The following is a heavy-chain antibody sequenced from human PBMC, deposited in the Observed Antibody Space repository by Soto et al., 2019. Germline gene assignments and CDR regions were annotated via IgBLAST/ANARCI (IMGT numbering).Heavy chain of an antibody. Sequence: SETLSLTCAVSGVSVSNNNWWSWVRQPPGKGLEWIADIYHSGSTNYNPSLKSRVTISVDKSKNHFSLSLSSLTAADTAVYYCARGDGYSYGRFFELWGRGTLVTVYS. D-gene: IGHD5-18*01. CDR2: IYHSGST. CDR1: GVSVSNNNW. J-gene: IGHJ4*02. CDR3: ARGDGYSYGRFFEL. V-gene: IGHV4-4*02.